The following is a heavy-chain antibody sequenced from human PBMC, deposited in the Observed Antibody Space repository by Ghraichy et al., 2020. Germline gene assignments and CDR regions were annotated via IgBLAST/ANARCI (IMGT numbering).Heavy chain of an antibody. CDR3: ARDPSGGGSYQYYFDY. D-gene: IGHD1-26*01. CDR1: GYTFTSYG. CDR2: ISAYNGNT. J-gene: IGHJ4*02. Sequence: ASVKVSCKASGYTFTSYGISWVRQAPGQGLEWMGWISAYNGNTNYAQKLQGRVTMTTDTSTSTAYMELRSLRSDDTAVYYCARDPSGGGSYQYYFDYWGQGTLVTVSS. V-gene: IGHV1-18*01.